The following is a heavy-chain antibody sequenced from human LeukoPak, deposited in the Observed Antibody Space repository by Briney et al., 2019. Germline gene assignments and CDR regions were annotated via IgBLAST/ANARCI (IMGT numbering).Heavy chain of an antibody. D-gene: IGHD5-24*01. Sequence: PGGSLRLSCAASGFTFSNAWMSWVRQAPGKGLEWVANIKQDGSEKYYVDSVKGRFTISRDNAKNSLYLQMNSLRAEDTAVYYCAEGRWLHLFDYWGQGTLVTVSS. V-gene: IGHV3-7*01. CDR1: GFTFSNAW. J-gene: IGHJ4*02. CDR3: AEGRWLHLFDY. CDR2: IKQDGSEK.